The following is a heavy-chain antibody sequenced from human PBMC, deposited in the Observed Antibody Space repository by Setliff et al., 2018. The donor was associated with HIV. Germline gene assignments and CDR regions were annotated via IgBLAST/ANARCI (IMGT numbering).Heavy chain of an antibody. CDR2: MNPNSGNS. V-gene: IGHV1-8*02. CDR3: ARGYASGSGSYYYDY. J-gene: IGHJ4*02. Sequence: GASVKVSCKASGYTFTNYDINWVRQATGQGLEWVGWMNPNSGNSGYAQKFHGRLTMTRDTSRGTAHMELRSLRSDDTAVYFCARGYASGSGSYYYDYWGQGTLVTVSS. CDR1: GYTFTNYD. D-gene: IGHD2-15*01.